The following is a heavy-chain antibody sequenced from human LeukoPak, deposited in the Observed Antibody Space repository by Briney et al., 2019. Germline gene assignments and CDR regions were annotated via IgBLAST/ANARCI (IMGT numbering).Heavy chain of an antibody. CDR1: GGSISSSSHY. D-gene: IGHD3-10*01. CDR2: ISESGTT. CDR3: ARYSGSYFDY. J-gene: IGHJ4*02. Sequence: SETLSLTCTVSGGSISSSSHYWAWIRQPPGKGLEWLATISESGTTYYNPSLKSRVTISVDTSKNQFSLNLGSVTAADTAVYYCARYSGSYFDYWGQGSLVTVSS. V-gene: IGHV4-39*01.